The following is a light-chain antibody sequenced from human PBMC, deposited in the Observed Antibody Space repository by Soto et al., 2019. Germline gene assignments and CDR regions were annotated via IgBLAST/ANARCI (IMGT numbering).Light chain of an antibody. CDR2: GAS. CDR3: QQYNNWPYT. V-gene: IGKV3-15*01. CDR1: QSVSTN. Sequence: EIVMTQSPDTLYVSPGERATLSCRASQSVSTNLAWYQQKPGQAPRLLIYGASTRATGIPARFSGSGSGTELTLTISSLQSEDFAVYHCQQYNNWPYTFGQGTKLEIK. J-gene: IGKJ2*01.